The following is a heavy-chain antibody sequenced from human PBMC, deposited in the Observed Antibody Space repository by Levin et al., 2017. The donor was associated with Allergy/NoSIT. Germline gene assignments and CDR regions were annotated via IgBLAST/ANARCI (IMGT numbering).Heavy chain of an antibody. CDR2: AHYSGNT. J-gene: IGHJ1*01. V-gene: IGHV4-59*01. CDR1: GGSISSFY. Sequence: SQTLSLTCSVSGGSISSFYWNWIRQSPGKGLEWIGFAHYSGNTDYNPSLKSRLTISVDTSKNQFSLRLNSVTAADTAVYYCARWDEPIFGFQDWGQGTLVTVSS. D-gene: IGHD3-3*01. CDR3: ARWDEPIFGFQD.